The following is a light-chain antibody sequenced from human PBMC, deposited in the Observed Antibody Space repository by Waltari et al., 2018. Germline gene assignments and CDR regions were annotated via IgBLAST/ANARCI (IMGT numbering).Light chain of an antibody. CDR3: QHYVSLPVT. J-gene: IGKJ1*01. V-gene: IGKV3-20*01. CDR1: QSVSGA. Sequence: EVVLTQSPGTLSLSPGERATLSCRASQSVSGALAWYQQNPGQAPRLLIYGASNRATRIPVRVSGSGSGTDVSLIISRLEPEDFAVYYCQHYVSLPVTFGQGTKVEIK. CDR2: GAS.